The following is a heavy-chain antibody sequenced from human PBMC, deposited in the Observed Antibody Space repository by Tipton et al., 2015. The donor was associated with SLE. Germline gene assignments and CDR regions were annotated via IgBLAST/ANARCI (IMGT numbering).Heavy chain of an antibody. J-gene: IGHJ4*02. CDR1: GGSISSYY. D-gene: IGHD6-13*01. CDR2: IYTSGST. Sequence: TLSLTCTVSGGSISSYYWSWIRQPAGKGLEWIGRIYTSGSTNYNPSLKSRVTMSVDTSKNQFSLKLSSVTAADTAVYYCARSPSIAAAGLFFDYWGQGTLVTVSS. V-gene: IGHV4-4*07. CDR3: ARSPSIAAAGLFFDY.